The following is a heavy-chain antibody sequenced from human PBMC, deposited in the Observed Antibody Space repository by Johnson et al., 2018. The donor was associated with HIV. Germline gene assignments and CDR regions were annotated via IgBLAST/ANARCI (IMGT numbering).Heavy chain of an antibody. Sequence: VQLVESGGGLVQPGGSLRLSCAASGFTMSSNYMSWVRQAPGKGLEWVSVIYSGGSTYYADSVKGRFTISRDSSKNTVYLQMNSLRAEDTAIYYCAIADGSGSYFGFEIWGQGTMVTVSS. V-gene: IGHV3-66*01. D-gene: IGHD3-10*01. CDR2: IYSGGST. CDR1: GFTMSSNY. CDR3: AIADGSGSYFGFEI. J-gene: IGHJ3*02.